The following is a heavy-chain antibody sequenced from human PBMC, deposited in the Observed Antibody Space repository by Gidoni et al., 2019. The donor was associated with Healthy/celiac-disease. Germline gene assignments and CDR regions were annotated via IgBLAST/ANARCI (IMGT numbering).Heavy chain of an antibody. Sequence: QVQLQESGPGLVKPSQTLSLTCTVSGGSISNGSYSWSWIRQPAGKGLEWIGRIYTSGSTNYNPSLKSRVTISVDTSKNQFSLKLSSVTAADTAVYYCARGSGAYCGGDCYGYYFDYWGQGTLVTVSS. J-gene: IGHJ4*02. CDR2: IYTSGST. CDR1: GGSISNGSYS. CDR3: ARGSGAYCGGDCYGYYFDY. V-gene: IGHV4-61*02. D-gene: IGHD2-21*02.